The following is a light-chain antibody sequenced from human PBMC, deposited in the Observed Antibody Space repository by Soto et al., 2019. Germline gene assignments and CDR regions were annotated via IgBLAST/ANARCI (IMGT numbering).Light chain of an antibody. Sequence: DIVMTQSPLSLPVTPGEPASISCRSSESLLHVSGYNYLDWYLQKPGQSPQLLIYLGSYRASGVPDRFSGSGSGTDVTLEISRVEAEDVXXXXXXXGLXSLQYTFGPGTRVDVK. J-gene: IGKJ3*01. CDR3: XXGLXSLQYT. V-gene: IGKV2-28*01. CDR2: LGS. CDR1: ESLLHVSGYNY.